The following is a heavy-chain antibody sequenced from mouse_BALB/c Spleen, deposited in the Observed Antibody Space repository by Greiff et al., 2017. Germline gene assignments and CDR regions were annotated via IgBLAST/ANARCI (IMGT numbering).Heavy chain of an antibody. CDR3: ARGGYDEVDY. J-gene: IGHJ2*01. V-gene: IGHV3-6*02. D-gene: IGHD2-2*01. CDR1: GYSITSGYY. CDR2: ISYDGSN. Sequence: EVQLQESGPGLVKPSQSLSLTCSVTGYSITSGYYWNWIRQFPGNKLEWMGYISYDGSNNYNPSLKNRISITRDTSKNQFFLKLNSVTTEDTATYYCARGGYDEVDYWGQGTTLTVSS.